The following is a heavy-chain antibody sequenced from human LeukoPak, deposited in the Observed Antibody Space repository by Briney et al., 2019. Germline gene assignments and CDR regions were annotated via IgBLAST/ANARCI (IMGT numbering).Heavy chain of an antibody. V-gene: IGHV3-21*01. CDR1: GFTFINYS. Sequence: KPGGSLRLSCTASGFTFINYSMNWVRQAPGKGLEWASSISTNSAFIYYADSVKGRFTISRDNAKNSLYLQMNSLRAEDTAVYYCARAEDSSGYYYSWGQGTLVTVSS. CDR3: ARAEDSSGYYYS. J-gene: IGHJ4*02. CDR2: ISTNSAFI. D-gene: IGHD3-22*01.